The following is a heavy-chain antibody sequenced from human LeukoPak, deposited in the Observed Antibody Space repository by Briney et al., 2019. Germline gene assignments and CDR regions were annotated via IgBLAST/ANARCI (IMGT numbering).Heavy chain of an antibody. CDR2: IYSGGST. J-gene: IGHJ4*02. V-gene: IGHV3-53*01. CDR1: GFTFSRFS. D-gene: IGHD3-10*01. CDR3: ARDRRGN. Sequence: PGGSPRLSCVASGFTFSRFSMNWVRQAPGKGLEWVSVIYSGGSTYYADSVKGRFTISRDNSKNTLYLQMNSLRAEDTAVYYCARDRRGNWGQGTLVTVSS.